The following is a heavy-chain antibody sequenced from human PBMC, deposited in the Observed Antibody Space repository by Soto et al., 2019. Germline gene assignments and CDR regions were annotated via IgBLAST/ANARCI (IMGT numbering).Heavy chain of an antibody. CDR3: ARAYSDAFDI. CDR2: ISSSGTGI. J-gene: IGHJ3*02. V-gene: IGHV3-11*01. D-gene: IGHD2-15*01. Sequence: GSLRLSCAASGFTFRDYYMTRIRQAPGKGLEWVSYISSSGTGIYYPDSVKGRFTISRDNAKNALYLQMSSLRAEDTAVYYCARAYSDAFDIWGQGTMVTVSS. CDR1: GFTFRDYY.